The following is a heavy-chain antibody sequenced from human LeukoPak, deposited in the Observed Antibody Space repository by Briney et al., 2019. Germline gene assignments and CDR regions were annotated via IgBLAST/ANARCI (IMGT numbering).Heavy chain of an antibody. D-gene: IGHD1-20*01. Sequence: GESLKISCKGSGYSFTSYWIGWVRQMPGKGLGWMWIIYPGDSDTRYGPSFQGQVTISADKSISTAYLQWSSLKAADTAMYYCARGVVHNWNEVGYFDYWGQGTLVTVSS. V-gene: IGHV5-51*01. CDR3: ARGVVHNWNEVGYFDY. J-gene: IGHJ4*02. CDR1: GYSFTSYW. CDR2: IYPGDSDT.